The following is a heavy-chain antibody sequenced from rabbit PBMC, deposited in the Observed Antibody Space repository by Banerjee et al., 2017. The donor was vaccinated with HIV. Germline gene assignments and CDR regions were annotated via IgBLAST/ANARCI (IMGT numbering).Heavy chain of an antibody. CDR2: IYAGTPGNT. J-gene: IGHJ4*01. D-gene: IGHD6-1*01. CDR1: GFSFSSSYY. Sequence: QEQLEESGGDLVKPGRSLTLTCTASGFSFSSSYYMCWVRQAPGKGLEWIGCIYAGTPGNTYYASWVNGRFTISKTSSTTVTLQMTSLTAADTATYFCAREMTDGYGAYAYGADLWGPGTLVTVS. V-gene: IGHV1S45*01. CDR3: AREMTDGYGAYAYGADL.